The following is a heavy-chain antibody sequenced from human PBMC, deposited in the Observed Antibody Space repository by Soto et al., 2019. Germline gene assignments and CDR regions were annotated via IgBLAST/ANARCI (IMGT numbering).Heavy chain of an antibody. CDR3: AKGGSSGWFYFDF. CDR1: GFTFGTYA. Sequence: GGSLRLSCAASGFTFGTYAMNWVRQAPGKGLEWVSSTPGSGGSAYYADSVRGRFTISRDNSKNTVYLQLDSLRPEDSAIYYCAKGGSSGWFYFDFWGQGTQVTVSS. J-gene: IGHJ4*02. V-gene: IGHV3-23*01. CDR2: TPGSGGSA. D-gene: IGHD6-19*01.